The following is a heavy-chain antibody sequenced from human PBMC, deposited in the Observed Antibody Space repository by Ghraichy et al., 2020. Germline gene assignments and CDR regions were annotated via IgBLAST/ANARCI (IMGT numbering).Heavy chain of an antibody. CDR2: IYYSGST. CDR1: GGSISSSTHY. Sequence: SETLSLTCTVSGGSISSSTHYWGWIRQPPGKGLEWIGTIYYSGSTYYNPSLKSRVTISVDTSKNQFSLKLSSVTAADTAVYYCARDAGLVRGDPYNWFDPWEQGPLITIAS. V-gene: IGHV4-39*07. CDR3: ARDAGLVRGDPYNWFDP. D-gene: IGHD3-10*01. J-gene: IGHJ5*02.